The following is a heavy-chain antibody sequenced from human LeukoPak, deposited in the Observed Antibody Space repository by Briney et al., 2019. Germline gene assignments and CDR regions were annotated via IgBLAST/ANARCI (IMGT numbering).Heavy chain of an antibody. J-gene: IGHJ4*02. CDR3: ARDQYYYDSSGYYFVFDS. CDR2: MSYDGSNK. CDR1: GFTFSNYA. V-gene: IGHV3-30-3*01. Sequence: GGSLRLSCAASGFTFSNYAMHWVRQAPGKGLEWVAVMSYDGSNKIYADSVKGRFTISRDNSKNTLYLQMNSLRADDTAVYYCARDQYYYDSSGYYFVFDSWGQGTLVTVSS. D-gene: IGHD3-22*01.